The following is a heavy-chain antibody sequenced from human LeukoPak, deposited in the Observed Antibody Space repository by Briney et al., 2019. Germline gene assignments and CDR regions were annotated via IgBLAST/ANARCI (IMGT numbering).Heavy chain of an antibody. CDR2: ISYDGSNK. CDR1: GFTFSSYA. V-gene: IGHV3-30-3*01. J-gene: IGHJ4*02. CDR3: ARDSSGWYGGSFDY. D-gene: IGHD6-19*01. Sequence: GRSLRLSCAASGFTFSSYAMRWVRQAPGKGLEWVSFISYDGSNKDYADSVKGRFTISRDNSKDTLYLQMNSLRAEDTAVYYCARDSSGWYGGSFDYWGQGTLVTVSS.